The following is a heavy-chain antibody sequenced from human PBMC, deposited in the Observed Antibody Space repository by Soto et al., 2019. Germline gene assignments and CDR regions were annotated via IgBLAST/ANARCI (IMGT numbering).Heavy chain of an antibody. D-gene: IGHD1-7*01. CDR2: MNPNSGNT. V-gene: IGHV1-8*01. CDR3: ARGHRWNFPEFDY. Sequence: QVQLVQSGAEVKKPGASVKVSCKASGYTFTNYDINWVRQATGQGLVWMGWMNPNSGNTAYAQKFQGRVTMTRNTSISTAYMELSSLRSEDTAVYYCARGHRWNFPEFDYWDQGTLVTVSS. CDR1: GYTFTNYD. J-gene: IGHJ4*02.